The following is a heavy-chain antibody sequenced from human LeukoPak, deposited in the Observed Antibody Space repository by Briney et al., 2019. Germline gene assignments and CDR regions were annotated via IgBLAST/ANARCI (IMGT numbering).Heavy chain of an antibody. CDR3: VRDLAGPPQEAFDI. J-gene: IGHJ3*02. CDR2: IKQDGSEK. CDR1: GFTFSSYS. Sequence: GGSLRLSCAASGFTFSSYSMNWVRQAPGKGLEWVANIKQDGSEKYYVDSVKGRFTISRDNAQNSLYLQMNSLRAEDTAVYYCVRDLAGPPQEAFDIWGQGTVVTVSS. V-gene: IGHV3-7*01.